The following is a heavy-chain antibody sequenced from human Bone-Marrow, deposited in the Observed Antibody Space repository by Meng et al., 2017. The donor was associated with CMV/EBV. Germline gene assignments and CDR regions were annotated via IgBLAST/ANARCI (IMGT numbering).Heavy chain of an antibody. V-gene: IGHV1-2*02. CDR2: INPNSGGT. J-gene: IGHJ2*01. CDR3: AVMTTVTTGPILDWYFDL. Sequence: ASVKVSCKASGYTFSAHYMNWVRQAPGQGLEWMGWINPNSGGTNYAQKFQGRVTMTRDTSISTAYMELSRLRSDDTAVYYCAVMTTVTTGPILDWYFDLWGRGTLVTVSS. CDR1: GYTFSAHY. D-gene: IGHD4-11*01.